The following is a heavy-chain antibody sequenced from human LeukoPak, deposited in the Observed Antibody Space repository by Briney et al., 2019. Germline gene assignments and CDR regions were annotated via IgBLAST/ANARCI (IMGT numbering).Heavy chain of an antibody. Sequence: QAEGSLRLSCAASGFTLSSYAMSWVRQAPGKGLEWVSAISGSGGSTYYADSVKGRFTISRDNSKNTLYLQMNSLRAEDTAVYYCAKDGSYYDFWSGYGINDYWGQGTLVTISS. D-gene: IGHD3-3*01. CDR1: GFTLSSYA. CDR3: AKDGSYYDFWSGYGINDY. J-gene: IGHJ4*02. V-gene: IGHV3-23*01. CDR2: ISGSGGST.